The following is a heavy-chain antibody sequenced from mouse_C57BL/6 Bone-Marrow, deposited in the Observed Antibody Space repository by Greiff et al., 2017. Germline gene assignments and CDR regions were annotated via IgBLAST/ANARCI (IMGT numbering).Heavy chain of an antibody. V-gene: IGHV1-20*01. Sequence: EVHLVESGPELVKPGDSVKISCKASGYSFTGYFMNWVMQSHGKSLEWIGRINPYNGDTFYNQKFKGKATLTVDNSSSTAHMELRSLTSEDSAVYYCARGYFDVWGTGTTVTVSS. CDR3: ARGYFDV. CDR1: GYSFTGYF. CDR2: INPYNGDT. J-gene: IGHJ1*03.